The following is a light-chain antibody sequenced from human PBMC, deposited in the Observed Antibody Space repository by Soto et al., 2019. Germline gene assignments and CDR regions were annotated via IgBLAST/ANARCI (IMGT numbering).Light chain of an antibody. CDR2: LNRDGSH. CDR1: SGHSNYA. J-gene: IGLJ2*01. V-gene: IGLV4-69*01. Sequence: QLVLTQSPSASASLGASVKLTCTLSSGHSNYAIAWHQQQPEKGPRHLMKLNRDGSHSKGGGIPNRFSASSSGAARYVTISSHQYEDEADYSCPTWGTGIVIFGGGTKLTVL. CDR3: PTWGTGIVI.